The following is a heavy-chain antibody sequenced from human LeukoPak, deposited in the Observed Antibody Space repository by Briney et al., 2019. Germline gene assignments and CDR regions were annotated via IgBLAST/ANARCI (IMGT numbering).Heavy chain of an antibody. Sequence: PGGSLRLSCAASEFTFSSYAMQWVRQAPGKGLEWVSGISGSGDSTYYADSVKGRFTISRDNSKNTLYLQMNSLRAEDTAVYYCARDRTIFGVVRAFDIWGQGTMVTVSS. CDR1: EFTFSSYA. V-gene: IGHV3-23*01. J-gene: IGHJ3*02. D-gene: IGHD3-3*01. CDR3: ARDRTIFGVVRAFDI. CDR2: ISGSGDST.